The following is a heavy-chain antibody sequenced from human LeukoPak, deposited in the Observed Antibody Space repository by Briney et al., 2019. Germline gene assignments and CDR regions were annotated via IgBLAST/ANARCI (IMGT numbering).Heavy chain of an antibody. Sequence: GASVKVSCKAPGYTFTGYYMHWVRQAPGQGLEWMGWVNPNSGGTNYAQKFQGWVTMTRDTSISTAYMELSRLRSVDAAVYYCARSRSIHHRDVWGKGTTVTVSS. J-gene: IGHJ6*04. CDR1: GYTFTGYY. V-gene: IGHV1-2*04. CDR3: ARSRSIHHRDV. CDR2: VNPNSGGT.